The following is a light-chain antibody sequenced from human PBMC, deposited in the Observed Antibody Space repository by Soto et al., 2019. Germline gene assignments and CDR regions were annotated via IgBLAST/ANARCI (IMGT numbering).Light chain of an antibody. CDR1: QSVSRY. Sequence: EIVLTQSPAALSLAPGDRATRSCRASQSVSRYLAWYQQKPGQAPRLLIYDASNRATDIPTRFSGSGSGTDFTLSISRLEPADFAVYYCQQRSNWPPTLGQGTKVDIK. V-gene: IGKV3-11*01. CDR3: QQRSNWPPT. CDR2: DAS. J-gene: IGKJ1*01.